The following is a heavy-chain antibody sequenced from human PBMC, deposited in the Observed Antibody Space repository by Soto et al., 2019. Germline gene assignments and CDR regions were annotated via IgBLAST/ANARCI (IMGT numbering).Heavy chain of an antibody. CDR2: INWKSDI. CDR3: ARVYFESRGPTKYRAFDF. V-gene: IGHV3-9*01. Sequence: GGSLRLSCAVSGFTFDDNAMHWVRQAPEKGLEWVSGINWKSDIGYADSVKGRFTISRDNAKNSLYLQMNSLRAEDTAVYYCARVYFESRGPTKYRAFDFWGQGIMVTVSS. J-gene: IGHJ3*01. D-gene: IGHD3-22*01. CDR1: GFTFDDNA.